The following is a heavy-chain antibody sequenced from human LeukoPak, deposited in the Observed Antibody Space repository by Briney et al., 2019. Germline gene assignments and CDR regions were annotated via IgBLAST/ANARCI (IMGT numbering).Heavy chain of an antibody. CDR3: ARPMVRGVYYFDY. CDR2: IYPGDSDT. V-gene: IGHV5-51*01. Sequence: GESLKISCKDSQYTFTSTWIAWVRQMPGKGLEWMGIIYPGDSDTRYSPSFQGQVTISADKSISTAYLQWSSLKASDTAMYYCARPMVRGVYYFDYWGQGTLVTVSS. J-gene: IGHJ4*02. D-gene: IGHD3-10*01. CDR1: QYTFTSTW.